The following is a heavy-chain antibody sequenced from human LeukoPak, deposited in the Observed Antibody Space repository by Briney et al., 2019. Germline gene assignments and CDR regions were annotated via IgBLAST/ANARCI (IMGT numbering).Heavy chain of an antibody. CDR1: GGSFSGYY. V-gene: IGHV4-34*01. CDR2: INHSGST. J-gene: IGHJ6*02. Sequence: SETLSLTCAVYGGSFSGYYWSWIRQPPGKGLEWIGEINHSGSTNYNPSLKSRVTISVDTSKNQFSLKLSSVTAADTAVYYCARVPHYYDSSGYCFASYGMDVWGQGTTVTVSS. D-gene: IGHD3-22*01. CDR3: ARVPHYYDSSGYCFASYGMDV.